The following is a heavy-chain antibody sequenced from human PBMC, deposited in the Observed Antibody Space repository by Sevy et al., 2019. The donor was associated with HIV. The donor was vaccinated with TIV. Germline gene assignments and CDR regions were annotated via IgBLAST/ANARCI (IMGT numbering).Heavy chain of an antibody. D-gene: IGHD3-22*01. CDR1: GFTFSNYG. J-gene: IGHJ4*02. CDR2: IWNDGSNK. V-gene: IGHV3-33*01. CDR3: ARGGDFNDRSAKRDFDY. Sequence: GGSLRLSCVASGFTFSNYGMHWVRQAPGKGLEWVAAIWNDGSNKYYADSVKGRFTISRDNSKNTLYLQMNSLRVEDTAVYFCARGGDFNDRSAKRDFDYWGQGTLVTVSS.